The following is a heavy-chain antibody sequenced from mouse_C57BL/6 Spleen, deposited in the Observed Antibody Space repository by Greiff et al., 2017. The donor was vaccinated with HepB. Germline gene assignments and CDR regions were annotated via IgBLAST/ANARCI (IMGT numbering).Heavy chain of an antibody. D-gene: IGHD1-1*01. CDR3: ARWSTVVARDYAMDY. V-gene: IGHV1-18*01. CDR1: GYTFTDYN. J-gene: IGHJ4*01. CDR2: INPNNGGT. Sequence: VQLQQSGPELVKPGASVKIPCKASGYTFTDYNMDWVKQSHGKSLEWIGDINPNNGGTIYNQKFKGKATLTVDKSSSTAYMELRSLTSEDTAGYYCARWSTVVARDYAMDYWGQGTSVTVSS.